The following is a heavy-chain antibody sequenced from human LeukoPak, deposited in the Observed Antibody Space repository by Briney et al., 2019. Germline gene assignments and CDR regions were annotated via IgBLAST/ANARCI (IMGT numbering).Heavy chain of an antibody. CDR3: AKGDSSGWYLLSYFDY. CDR1: GFTFSSYA. CDR2: ISGSGGST. J-gene: IGHJ4*02. Sequence: GRSLRLSCAASGFTFSSYAMSWVRQAPGKGLEWVSAISGSGGSTYYADSVKGRFTISRDNSKNTLYLQMNSLRAEDTAVYYCAKGDSSGWYLLSYFDYWGQGTLVTVFS. V-gene: IGHV3-23*01. D-gene: IGHD6-19*01.